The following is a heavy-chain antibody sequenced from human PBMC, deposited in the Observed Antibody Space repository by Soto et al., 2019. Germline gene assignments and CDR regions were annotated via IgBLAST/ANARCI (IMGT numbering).Heavy chain of an antibody. D-gene: IGHD4-17*01. V-gene: IGHV3-23*01. CDR2: ITGSGDKR. CDR1: GFTFSSYA. J-gene: IGHJ4*02. CDR3: AKVNGDFWDPLDY. Sequence: EVHRLESVGGLVQPGGSLRLSCAASGFTFSSYAMSWVRQAPGKGLDWVSGITGSGDKRYYADSVKGPFTISRDNTKNTVYLQMNSLRVEDTAVFYCAKVNGDFWDPLDYWGQGPLVTVSA.